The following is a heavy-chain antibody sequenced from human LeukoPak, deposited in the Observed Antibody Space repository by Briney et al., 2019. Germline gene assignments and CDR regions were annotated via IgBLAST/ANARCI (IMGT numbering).Heavy chain of an antibody. Sequence: SETLSLTCTVSGGSISYYYWSWIRQPPGKGLQWIGYVYYSGSTNYNPSLKSRVTISVDTSKNQFSVKLNSVTPADTAVYYCATLTGGDDAFDIWGQGTMVTVSS. D-gene: IGHD4-23*01. CDR1: GGSISYYY. CDR3: ATLTGGDDAFDI. CDR2: VYYSGST. V-gene: IGHV4-59*01. J-gene: IGHJ3*02.